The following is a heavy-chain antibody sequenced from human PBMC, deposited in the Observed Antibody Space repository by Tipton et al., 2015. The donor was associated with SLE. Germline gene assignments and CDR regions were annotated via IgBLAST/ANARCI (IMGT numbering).Heavy chain of an antibody. D-gene: IGHD6-19*01. J-gene: IGHJ2*01. V-gene: IGHV1-69*13. CDR2: IIPIFGTT. Sequence: QSGPEVKKPGASVKVSCKASGYTFTSYDINWVRQAPGQGLEWMGGIIPIFGTTNYAQKFQGRVTITADESTSTAYMELSSLRSEDTAVYYCARVSSAMGYFDLWGRGTLVSVSS. CDR3: ARVSSAMGYFDL. CDR1: GYTFTSYD.